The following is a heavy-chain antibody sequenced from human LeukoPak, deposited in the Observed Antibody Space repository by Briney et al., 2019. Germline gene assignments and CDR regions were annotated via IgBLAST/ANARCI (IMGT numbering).Heavy chain of an antibody. CDR1: GYTFTSYD. Sequence: GASVKVSCKASGYTFTSYDINWVRQATGQRLEWMGWMNPNSGNTGYAQKFQGRVTITRSTSISTAYMELSSLRSEDTAVYYCARGPQWELGGAFDIWGQGTMVTVSS. CDR3: ARGPQWELGGAFDI. D-gene: IGHD1-26*01. V-gene: IGHV1-8*03. CDR2: MNPNSGNT. J-gene: IGHJ3*02.